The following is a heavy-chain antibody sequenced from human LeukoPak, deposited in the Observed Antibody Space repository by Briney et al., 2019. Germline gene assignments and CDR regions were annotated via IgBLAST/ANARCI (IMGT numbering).Heavy chain of an antibody. V-gene: IGHV1-18*01. CDR3: SRLAYYYGSRSHPQRWFDP. Sequence: ASVKVSCKASGYTFTSYGISWVRQAPGQGLEWMGWISAYNGNTNYAQKLQGRVTMTTDTSTSTAYMELRSLRSDDTAVYYCSRLAYYYGSRSHPQRWFDPWGQGTLVTVSS. CDR1: GYTFTSYG. D-gene: IGHD3-22*01. CDR2: ISAYNGNT. J-gene: IGHJ5*02.